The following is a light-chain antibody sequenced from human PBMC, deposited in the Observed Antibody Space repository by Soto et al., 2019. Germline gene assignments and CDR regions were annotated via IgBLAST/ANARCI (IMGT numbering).Light chain of an antibody. CDR2: DAS. J-gene: IGKJ4*01. V-gene: IGKV1-33*01. Sequence: QMTQSPSSLSVSVGDRVTITCQASQDISNYLNWYQQKPGKAPKLLIYDASNLETGVPSRFSGSGSGTDFTFTISSLQPEDIATYYCQQYDNLLPFGGGTKVEIK. CDR1: QDISNY. CDR3: QQYDNLLP.